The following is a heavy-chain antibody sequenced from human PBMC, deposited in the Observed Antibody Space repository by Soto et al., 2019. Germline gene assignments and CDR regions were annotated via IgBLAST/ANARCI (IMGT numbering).Heavy chain of an antibody. CDR3: ARDDILVVVAAENYYYGMDV. CDR2: IKQDGSEK. V-gene: IGHV3-7*05. CDR1: GFTFSNYW. J-gene: IGHJ6*02. D-gene: IGHD2-15*01. Sequence: RGSLRLSCAASGFTFSNYWMTWGRQAPGKGLEWVANIKQDGSEKYYVDSVKGRFTISRDNAKDSLFLQMNSLRAEDTAVYYCARDDILVVVAAENYYYGMDVWGQGTTVTVSS.